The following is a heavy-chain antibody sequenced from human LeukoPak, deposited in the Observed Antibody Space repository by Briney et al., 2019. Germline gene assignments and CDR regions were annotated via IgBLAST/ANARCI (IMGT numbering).Heavy chain of an antibody. J-gene: IGHJ4*02. CDR2: ISSTSSYT. V-gene: IGHV3-21*01. CDR1: GFTFSTYN. CDR3: ARNWNDDY. D-gene: IGHD1-1*01. Sequence: GGSLRLSCAASGFTFSTYNMNWVRQAPGKGLEWVSSISSTSSYTYYADSMKGRFTISRDNIKNSLYLQMNSLRAEDTAVYYCARNWNDDYWGQGTLVTVSS.